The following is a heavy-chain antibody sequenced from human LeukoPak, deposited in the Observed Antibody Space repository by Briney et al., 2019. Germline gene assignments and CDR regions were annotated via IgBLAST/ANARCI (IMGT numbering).Heavy chain of an antibody. V-gene: IGHV1-2*02. CDR3: ARGGAFCSITTCHEFDH. D-gene: IGHD2-2*01. J-gene: IGHJ4*02. Sequence: ASVKVSCKTSGYTFTGSYSHWVRHVPGQGLEWMGWTNPSTGGTKSAQQFEGRVTMTRDTSNTTGYMELRSLRPDDTATYYCARGGAFCSITTCHEFDHWGQGTLVIVSS. CDR1: GYTFTGSY. CDR2: TNPSTGGT.